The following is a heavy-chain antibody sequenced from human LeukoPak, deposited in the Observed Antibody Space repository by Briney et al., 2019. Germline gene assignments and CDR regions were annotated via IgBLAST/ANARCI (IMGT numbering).Heavy chain of an antibody. CDR3: ARGGDYVWGSYRYTRYFDY. CDR2: IYPGDSDT. D-gene: IGHD3-16*02. CDR1: GYSFTSYW. Sequence: GESLKISCKGSGYSFTSYWIGWVRQMPGKGLEWMGIIYPGDSDTRYSPSFQGQVTISADKSISTAYLQWSSLKASDTAMYYCARGGDYVWGSYRYTRYFDYWGQGTLVTVSS. V-gene: IGHV5-51*01. J-gene: IGHJ4*02.